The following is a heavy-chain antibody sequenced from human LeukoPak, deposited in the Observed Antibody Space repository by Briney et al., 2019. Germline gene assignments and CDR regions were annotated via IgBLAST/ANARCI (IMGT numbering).Heavy chain of an antibody. CDR3: ARQDPYYYYMDV. J-gene: IGHJ6*03. V-gene: IGHV1-8*01. CDR1: GYTFTSYD. Sequence: GASVKVSCKAPGYTFTSYDINWVRQATGQGLEWMGWMNPNSGNTGYAQKFQGRVTMTRNTSISTAYMELSSLRSEDTAVYYCARQDPYYYYMDVWGKGTTVTVSS. CDR2: MNPNSGNT.